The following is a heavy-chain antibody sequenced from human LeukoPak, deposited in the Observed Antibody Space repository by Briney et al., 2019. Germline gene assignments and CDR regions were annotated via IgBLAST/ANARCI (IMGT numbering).Heavy chain of an antibody. D-gene: IGHD6-13*01. CDR3: ARDHSSSGYRYYFDY. Sequence: GGSLRLSCAASGFTFSSYAMHWVRQAPGKGLEWVAVISYDGSNKYYADSVKGRFTTSRDNSKNTLYLQMNSLRAEDTAVYYCARDHSSSGYRYYFDYWGQGTLVTVSS. J-gene: IGHJ4*02. CDR2: ISYDGSNK. V-gene: IGHV3-30*01. CDR1: GFTFSSYA.